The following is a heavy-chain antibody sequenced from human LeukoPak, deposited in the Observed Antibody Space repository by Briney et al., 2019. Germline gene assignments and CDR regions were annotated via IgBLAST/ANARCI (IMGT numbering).Heavy chain of an antibody. D-gene: IGHD3-22*01. V-gene: IGHV1-69*05. J-gene: IGHJ5*02. CDR3: ARIPWGQYYYDSSGYWFDP. CDR1: GGTFSSYA. CDR2: IIPIFGTA. Sequence: SVKVSCKASGGTFSSYAISWVRQAPGQGLELMGGIIPIFGTANYAQKFQGRVTITTDESTSTAYMELSSLRSEDTAVYYCARIPWGQYYYDSSGYWFDPWGQGTLVTVSS.